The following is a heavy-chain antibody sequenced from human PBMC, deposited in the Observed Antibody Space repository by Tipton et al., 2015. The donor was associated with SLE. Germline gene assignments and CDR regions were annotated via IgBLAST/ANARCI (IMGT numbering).Heavy chain of an antibody. J-gene: IGHJ4*02. D-gene: IGHD3-22*01. CDR1: GFTFSSYA. Sequence: SLRLSCAASGFTFSSYAMHWVRQAPGKGLEWVAVISYDGSNKYYADSVKGRFTISRDNSKNTLYLQMNSLRAEDTAVYYCAKDLMIVVVTTGYWGQGTLVTVSS. CDR3: AKDLMIVVVTTGY. CDR2: ISYDGSNK. V-gene: IGHV3-30-3*01.